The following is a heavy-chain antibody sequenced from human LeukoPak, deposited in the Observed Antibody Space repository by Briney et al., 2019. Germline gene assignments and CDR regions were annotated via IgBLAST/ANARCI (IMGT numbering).Heavy chain of an antibody. J-gene: IGHJ5*02. CDR1: GGTFSSYA. V-gene: IGHV1-69*05. D-gene: IGHD4-17*01. CDR3: AGSSTTVTTPGWFDP. Sequence: GASVKVSCKASGGTFSSYAISWVRQAPGQGLEWMGGIIPIFGTANYAQKFQGRVTITTDESTSTAYMELSSLRSEDTAVYYCAGSSTTVTTPGWFDPWGQGTLVTVSS. CDR2: IIPIFGTA.